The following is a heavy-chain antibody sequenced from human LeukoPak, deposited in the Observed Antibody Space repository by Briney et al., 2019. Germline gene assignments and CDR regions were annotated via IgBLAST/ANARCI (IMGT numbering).Heavy chain of an antibody. V-gene: IGHV1-2*02. Sequence: GASVKVSCKASGYTFTSYDINWVRQAPGQGLEYMGWINPNSGGTNYAQKFLGRVTMTRDTSISTAYMELSRLRSDDTAVYYCARSAPNGRRPLDHWGQGTLVTVSS. CDR1: GYTFTSYD. CDR2: INPNSGGT. D-gene: IGHD1-1*01. J-gene: IGHJ4*02. CDR3: ARSAPNGRRPLDH.